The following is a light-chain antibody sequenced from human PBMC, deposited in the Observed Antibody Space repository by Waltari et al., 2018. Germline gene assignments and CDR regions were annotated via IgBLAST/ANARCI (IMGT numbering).Light chain of an antibody. CDR1: QDISNF. CDR2: DVS. V-gene: IGKV1-33*01. J-gene: IGKJ2*01. Sequence: DVQMTQSPSSLSAPVGDRVTITCQASQDISNFLNWYQQKPGKAPKLLIYDVSNLEAGVPSRFSGSRSGTEFTFTISSLQPEDIGTYYCQHYHNLPLTFGQGTKVEMK. CDR3: QHYHNLPLT.